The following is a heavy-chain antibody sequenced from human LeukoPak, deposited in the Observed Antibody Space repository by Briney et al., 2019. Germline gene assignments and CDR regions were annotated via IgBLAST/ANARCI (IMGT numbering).Heavy chain of an antibody. J-gene: IGHJ4*02. CDR1: GYTFTSFG. D-gene: IGHD6-19*01. CDR3: ARDRAGSAWYTTFDY. Sequence: ASVKVSCKASGYTFTSFGISWVRQAPGQGLEWMGCISTYNGNTNYAQKLQGRVTMTTDTSTSTAYMDLRSLRSDDTAVYYCARDRAGSAWYTTFDYWGQGTLVTVSS. CDR2: ISTYNGNT. V-gene: IGHV1-18*01.